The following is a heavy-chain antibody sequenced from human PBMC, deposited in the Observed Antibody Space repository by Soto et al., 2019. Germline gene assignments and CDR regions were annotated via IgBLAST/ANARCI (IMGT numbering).Heavy chain of an antibody. D-gene: IGHD1-26*01. V-gene: IGHV1-18*01. Sequence: RVPEKIASKVSGYTFTRYGISWAREAPGQGLEWMGWIIADNGNTNYAQKLQGRVTMTADASTSTAYMELRSLRSDDPALYFCARYGPIVGPVHWGEGTLVTVSA. CDR1: GYTFTRYG. J-gene: IGHJ4*02. CDR2: IIADNGNT. CDR3: ARYGPIVGPVH.